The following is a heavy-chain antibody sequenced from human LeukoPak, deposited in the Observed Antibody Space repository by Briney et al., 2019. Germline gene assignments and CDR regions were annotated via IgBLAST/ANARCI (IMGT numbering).Heavy chain of an antibody. CDR1: GFTFSSYW. D-gene: IGHD6-13*01. J-gene: IGHJ6*02. CDR3: AREAGGSSWYGYYYYGMDV. Sequence: PGGSLRLSCAASGFTFSSYWVSWVRQAPGKGLEWVANIKQDGSEKYYVDSVKGRFTISRDNAKNSLYLQMNSLRAEDTAVYYCAREAGGSSWYGYYYYGMDVWGQGTTVTVSS. V-gene: IGHV3-7*01. CDR2: IKQDGSEK.